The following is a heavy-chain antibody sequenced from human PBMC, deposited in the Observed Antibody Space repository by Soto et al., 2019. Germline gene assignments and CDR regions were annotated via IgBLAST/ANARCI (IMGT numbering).Heavy chain of an antibody. V-gene: IGHV1-69*13. CDR1: GGTFSSYA. CDR2: IIPIFGTA. J-gene: IGHJ5*02. Sequence: SVKVSCKASGGTFSSYAISWVRQAPGQGLEWMGGIIPIFGTANYAQKFQGRVTITADESTSTAYMELSSLRSEDTAVYYCATTRGEIQTMFRGFDPWGQGXLVTVSS. D-gene: IGHD3-3*01. CDR3: ATTRGEIQTMFRGFDP.